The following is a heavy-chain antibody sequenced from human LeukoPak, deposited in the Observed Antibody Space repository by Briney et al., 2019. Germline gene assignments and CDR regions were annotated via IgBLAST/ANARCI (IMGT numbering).Heavy chain of an antibody. V-gene: IGHV4-39*07. CDR1: GASISSGSNY. Sequence: SETLSLTCNVSGASISSGSNYWGWIRQSPGKTLEWIGSIYSSGSTHYNPSLKSRVIILIDTSKNHFSLTLSSVTAADTAMYYCARSDGYGLVGIWGQGTMVTVSS. D-gene: IGHD3-10*01. CDR3: ARSDGYGLVGI. CDR2: IYSSGST. J-gene: IGHJ3*02.